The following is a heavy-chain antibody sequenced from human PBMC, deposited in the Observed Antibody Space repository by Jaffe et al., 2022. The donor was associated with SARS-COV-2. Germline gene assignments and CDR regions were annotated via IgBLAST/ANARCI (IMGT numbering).Heavy chain of an antibody. Sequence: EVQLVESGGGLVKPGGSLRLSCAASGFTFSSYSMNWVRQAPGKGLEWVSSISSSSSYIYYADSVKGRFTISRDNAKNSLYLQMNSLRAEDTAVYYCARELGTGTTWVDYWGQGTLVTVSS. J-gene: IGHJ4*02. D-gene: IGHD1-7*01. V-gene: IGHV3-21*01. CDR3: ARELGTGTTWVDY. CDR1: GFTFSSYS. CDR2: ISSSSSYI.